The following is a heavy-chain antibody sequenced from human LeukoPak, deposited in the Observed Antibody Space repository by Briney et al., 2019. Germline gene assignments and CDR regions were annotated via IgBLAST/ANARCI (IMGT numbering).Heavy chain of an antibody. CDR3: ARVTGGYDFWSGYLSGDYYYGMDG. V-gene: IGHV1-8*01. CDR1: GYTFTSYD. Sequence: GASVKVSCKASGYTFTSYDINWVRQATGQGLEWMGWMNPNSGNTGYAQKFQGRVTMTRNTSISTAYMELSSLRSEDTAVYYCARVTGGYDFWSGYLSGDYYYGMDGWGQGTTVTVSS. CDR2: MNPNSGNT. J-gene: IGHJ6*02. D-gene: IGHD3-3*01.